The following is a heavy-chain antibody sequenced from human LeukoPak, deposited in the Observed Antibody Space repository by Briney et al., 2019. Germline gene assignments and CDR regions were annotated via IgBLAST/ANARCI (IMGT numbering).Heavy chain of an antibody. Sequence: SETLSLTCTVSGGSVSSGSYYWSWIRQPPGKGLEWIGYIYYTGSTNCNPSLKSLATISIDTSKNQFSLRLSSVTAADTAIYYCARSNYGSGTYYWDYWGQGTLVTVSS. D-gene: IGHD3-10*01. J-gene: IGHJ4*02. CDR2: IYYTGST. CDR3: ARSNYGSGTYYWDY. CDR1: GGSVSSGSYY. V-gene: IGHV4-61*01.